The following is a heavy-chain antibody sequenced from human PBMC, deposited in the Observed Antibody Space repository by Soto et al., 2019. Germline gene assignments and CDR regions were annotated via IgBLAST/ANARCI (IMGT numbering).Heavy chain of an antibody. CDR3: ARVLGGIAARVNAFDI. CDR1: GGSISSYY. D-gene: IGHD6-6*01. Sequence: TLSLTCTVSGGSISSYYWSWIRQPPGKGLEWIGYIYYSGSTNYNPSLKSRVTISVDTSKNQFSLKLSSVTAADTAVYYCARVLGGIAARVNAFDIWGQGTMVTVSS. J-gene: IGHJ3*02. CDR2: IYYSGST. V-gene: IGHV4-59*01.